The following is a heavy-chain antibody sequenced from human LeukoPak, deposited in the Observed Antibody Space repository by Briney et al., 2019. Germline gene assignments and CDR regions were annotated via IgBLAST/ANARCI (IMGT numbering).Heavy chain of an antibody. CDR3: ARRGLIEGAAGTQRFANWFDP. V-gene: IGHV1-18*01. CDR1: GYTFTSYG. CDR2: ISAYNGNT. D-gene: IGHD6-13*01. J-gene: IGHJ5*02. Sequence: ASVKVSCKASGYTFTSYGISWVRQAPGQGLEWMGWISAYNGNTNYAQKLQGRVTMTTDTSTSTAYMELSSLRSEDTAVYYCARRGLIEGAAGTQRFANWFDPWGQGTLVTVSS.